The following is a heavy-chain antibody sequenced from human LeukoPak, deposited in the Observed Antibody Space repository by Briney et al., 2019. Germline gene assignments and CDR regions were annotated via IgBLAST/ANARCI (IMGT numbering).Heavy chain of an antibody. CDR2: IIPIFGTA. V-gene: IGHV1-69*13. CDR3: AREDSSSSWFDP. D-gene: IGHD6-13*01. Sequence: SVKVSCKASGGTFSSYAISWVRQAPGQGLEWMGGIIPIFGTANYAQKFQGGVTITADESTSTAYMELSSLRSEDTAVYYCAREDSSSSWFDPWGQGTLVTVSS. CDR1: GGTFSSYA. J-gene: IGHJ5*02.